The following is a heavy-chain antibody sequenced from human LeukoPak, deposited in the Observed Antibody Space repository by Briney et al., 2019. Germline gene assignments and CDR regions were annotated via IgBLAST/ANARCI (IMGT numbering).Heavy chain of an antibody. J-gene: IGHJ4*02. CDR3: ASQTDGYSSSWYPFDY. CDR1: GYTFTSYY. V-gene: IGHV1-46*01. CDR2: INPSGGST. Sequence: ASVKVSCKASGYTFTSYYMHWVRQAPGQGLEWTGIINPSGGSTSYAQKFQGRVTMTRDMSTSTVYMELSSLRSEDTAVYYCASQTDGYSSSWYPFDYWGQGTLVTVSS. D-gene: IGHD6-13*01.